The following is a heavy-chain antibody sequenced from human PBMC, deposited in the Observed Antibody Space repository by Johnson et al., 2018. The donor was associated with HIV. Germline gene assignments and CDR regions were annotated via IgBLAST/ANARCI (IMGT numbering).Heavy chain of an antibody. D-gene: IGHD3-10*01. CDR1: GFTFSDYY. CDR2: ISWNSGSI. J-gene: IGHJ3*02. V-gene: IGHV3-9*01. CDR3: ARNRISLWFREGAFHI. Sequence: EVQLVESGGGLVKPGGSLRLSCAASGFTFSDYYMSWIRQAPGKGLEWVSGISWNSGSIGYADSVKGRFTISRDNAKNSLYLQMNSLRAEDTALYYCARNRISLWFREGAFHIWGQGTMVTVSS.